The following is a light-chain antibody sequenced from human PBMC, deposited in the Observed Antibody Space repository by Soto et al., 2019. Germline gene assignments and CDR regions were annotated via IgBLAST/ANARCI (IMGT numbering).Light chain of an antibody. CDR1: NIGSKS. V-gene: IGLV3-21*04. J-gene: IGLJ1*01. CDR2: YDS. CDR3: HMWDTGSDPVYD. Sequence: SYELTQPPSVSVAPGTTASITCEEKNIGSKSVHWYQQKAGQAPVLVIYYDSDRPSGIPERFSGSNSGNTATLTISRVEAGDEAAYYCHMWDTGSDPVYDFGNGTKVTVL.